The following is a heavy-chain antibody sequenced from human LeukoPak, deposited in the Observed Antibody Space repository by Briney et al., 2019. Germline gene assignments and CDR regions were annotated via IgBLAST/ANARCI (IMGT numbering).Heavy chain of an antibody. CDR1: GFSFSSQD. CDR2: ISDSGDRT. D-gene: IGHD6-19*01. CDR3: AKDARRSSGWYFFDH. V-gene: IGHV3-23*01. Sequence: PGGSLRLSCAASGFSFSSQDMGWVRQPPGKGLEWVSAISDSGDRTYYVDSVTGRFTISRDNSKNTLYLQMNSLRADDTAVYYCAKDARRSSGWYFFDHWGQGTLVTVSS. J-gene: IGHJ4*02.